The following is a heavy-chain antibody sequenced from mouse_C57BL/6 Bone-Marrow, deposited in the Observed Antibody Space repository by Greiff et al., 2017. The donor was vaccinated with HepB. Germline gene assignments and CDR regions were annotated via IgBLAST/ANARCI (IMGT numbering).Heavy chain of an antibody. D-gene: IGHD1-1*01. CDR2: IDPENGDT. CDR1: GFNIKDDY. V-gene: IGHV14-4*01. CDR3: TTGDYYGSSYAMDY. Sequence: VQLKQSGAELVRPGASVKLSCTASGFNIKDDYMHWVKQRPEQGLEWIGWIDPENGDTEYASKFQGKATITADTSSNTAYLQLSSLTSEDTAVYYCTTGDYYGSSYAMDYWGQGTSVTVSS. J-gene: IGHJ4*01.